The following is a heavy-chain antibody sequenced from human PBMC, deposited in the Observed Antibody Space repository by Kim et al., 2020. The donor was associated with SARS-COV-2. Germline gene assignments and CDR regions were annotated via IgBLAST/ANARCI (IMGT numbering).Heavy chain of an antibody. Sequence: HSVESRFTISRDSAKNSVFLQVTNLKADDTAVYYCAREGLGGFDYWGQGALVTVSS. CDR3: AREGLGGFDY. V-gene: IGHV3-7*03. D-gene: IGHD3-10*01. J-gene: IGHJ4*02.